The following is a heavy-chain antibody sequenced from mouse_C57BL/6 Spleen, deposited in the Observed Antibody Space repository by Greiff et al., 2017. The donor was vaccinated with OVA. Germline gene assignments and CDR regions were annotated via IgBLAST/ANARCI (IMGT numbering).Heavy chain of an antibody. CDR3: TASYWYFDV. Sequence: EVQRVESGGGLVQPGGSMKLSCVASGFTFSHYWMNWVRQSPEKGLEWVAQIRLKSDNYATHYAESVKGRFTISRDDSKSSVYLQMNNLRAEDTGIYYCTASYWYFDVWGTGTTVTVSS. CDR2: IRLKSDNYAT. CDR1: GFTFSHYW. J-gene: IGHJ1*03. V-gene: IGHV6-3*01.